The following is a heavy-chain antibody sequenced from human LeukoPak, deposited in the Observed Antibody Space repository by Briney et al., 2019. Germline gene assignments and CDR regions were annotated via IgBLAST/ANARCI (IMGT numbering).Heavy chain of an antibody. V-gene: IGHV4-59*10. Sequence: SETLSLTCAVYGGSFSGYYWSWIRQPAGKGLEWIGRIYTSGSTNYNPSLKSRVTMSVDTSKNQFSLKLSSVTAADTAVYYCARGQWLVPDAFDIWGQGTMVTVSS. CDR2: IYTSGST. CDR1: GGSFSGYY. J-gene: IGHJ3*02. CDR3: ARGQWLVPDAFDI. D-gene: IGHD6-19*01.